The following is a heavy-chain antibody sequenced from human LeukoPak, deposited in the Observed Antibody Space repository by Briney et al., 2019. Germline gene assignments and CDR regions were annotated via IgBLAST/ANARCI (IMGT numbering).Heavy chain of an antibody. Sequence: PGGSLGLSCAASGFTFSSYWMSWVRQAPGKGLEWVSYISSSSSTIYYADSVKGRFTISSDNAKNSLYLQMNSLRAEDTAVYYCARDPELLWFGDGYWGQGTLVTVSS. V-gene: IGHV3-48*04. D-gene: IGHD3-10*01. CDR1: GFTFSSYW. J-gene: IGHJ4*02. CDR3: ARDPELLWFGDGY. CDR2: ISSSSSTI.